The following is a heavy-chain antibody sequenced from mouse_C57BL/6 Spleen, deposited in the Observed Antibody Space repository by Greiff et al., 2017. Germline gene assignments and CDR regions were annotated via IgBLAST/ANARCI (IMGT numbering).Heavy chain of an antibody. CDR2: INPGSGGT. Sequence: QVQLKQSGAELVRPGTSVKVSCKASGYAFTNYLIEWVKQRPGQGLEWIGVINPGSGGTNYNEKFKGKATLTADKSSSTAYMQLSSLTSEDSAVYVCARGETGFHWYFDVWGTGTTVTVSS. V-gene: IGHV1-54*01. D-gene: IGHD4-1*01. J-gene: IGHJ1*03. CDR3: ARGETGFHWYFDV. CDR1: GYAFTNYL.